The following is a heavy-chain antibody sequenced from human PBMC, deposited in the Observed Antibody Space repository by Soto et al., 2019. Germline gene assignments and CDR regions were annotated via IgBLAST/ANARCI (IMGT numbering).Heavy chain of an antibody. CDR1: GGSISTYY. J-gene: IGHJ4*02. Sequence: QVQLQESGPGLVKPSETLSLTCTVSGGSISTYYWSWIRQPPGKGLEWIGYIYYSGTASYNPSLTSRVILSLDTSKYQFSLKLSSVTAADTAVYYCARGGHCTDGVCSALDYWGQGTLVTVSS. CDR3: ARGGHCTDGVCSALDY. D-gene: IGHD2-8*01. CDR2: IYYSGTA. V-gene: IGHV4-59*08.